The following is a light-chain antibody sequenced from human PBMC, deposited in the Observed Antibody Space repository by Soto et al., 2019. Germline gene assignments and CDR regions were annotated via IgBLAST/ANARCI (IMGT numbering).Light chain of an antibody. Sequence: EIVLTQSPGTLSLSPGERATFYCSASQSVSSSYIAWYQQKRGQAPRRLIYGASIRATGIPDRFSGSGSGTDFTLTISRLEPEDFALYYCQQYHTSPLTFGQGTKVDI. CDR3: QQYHTSPLT. CDR1: QSVSSSY. CDR2: GAS. V-gene: IGKV3-20*01. J-gene: IGKJ1*01.